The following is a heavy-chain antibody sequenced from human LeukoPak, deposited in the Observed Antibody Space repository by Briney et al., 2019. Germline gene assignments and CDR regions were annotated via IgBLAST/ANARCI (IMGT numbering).Heavy chain of an antibody. D-gene: IGHD3-22*01. Sequence: GGSLRLSCAASRFTFSSYAMHWVRQAPGKGLEYVSAISSNGGSTYYANSVKGRFTISRDNSKNTLYLQMGSLRAEDMAVYYCARTERYYYDLWGQGTMVTVSS. CDR3: ARTERYYYDL. CDR2: ISSNGGST. V-gene: IGHV3-64*01. J-gene: IGHJ3*01. CDR1: RFTFSSYA.